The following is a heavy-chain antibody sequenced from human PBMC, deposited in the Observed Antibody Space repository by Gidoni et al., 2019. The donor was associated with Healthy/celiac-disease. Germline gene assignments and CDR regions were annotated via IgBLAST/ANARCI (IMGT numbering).Heavy chain of an antibody. CDR1: GFTFSRYG. D-gene: IGHD6-19*01. CDR3: AKDFQPVPSSGWSSLLFDY. V-gene: IGHV3-30*02. Sequence: QVQLVESGGGVVQPGGSLSLSCAASGFTFSRYGMHWVRQAPGKGLGWVAFIRYDGSNKYYADSVKGRFTISRDNSKNTLYLQMNSLRAEDTAVYYCAKDFQPVPSSGWSSLLFDYWGQGTLVTVSS. CDR2: IRYDGSNK. J-gene: IGHJ4*02.